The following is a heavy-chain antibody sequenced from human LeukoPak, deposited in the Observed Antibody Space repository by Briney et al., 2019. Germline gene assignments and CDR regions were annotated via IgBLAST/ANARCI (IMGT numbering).Heavy chain of an antibody. Sequence: GGSLRLSCAASGFTFDDYAMHWVRQAPGKGLEWVSLISWDGGSTYYADSVKGRFTISRDNSKNSLYLQMNSLRAEDTALYYCAVGYYYGSGRPTGDFDYWGQGTLVTGSS. CDR3: AVGYYYGSGRPTGDFDY. D-gene: IGHD3-10*01. CDR2: ISWDGGST. J-gene: IGHJ4*02. V-gene: IGHV3-43D*03. CDR1: GFTFDDYA.